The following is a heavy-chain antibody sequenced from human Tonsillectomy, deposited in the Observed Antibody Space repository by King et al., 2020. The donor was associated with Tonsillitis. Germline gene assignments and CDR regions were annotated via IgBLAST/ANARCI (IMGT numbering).Heavy chain of an antibody. Sequence: VQLVESGGGVVQPGRSLRLSCAASGFTFSNYGMHWVRQAPGKGLEWVAVISYDGTNKYYADSVKGRLTISRDNSKNTLYLQMNSLGVEDTAVYYCAQEVGSSGGASEGYYFHGRVVGRQGTRVSVS. D-gene: IGHD1-26*01. CDR1: GFTFSNYG. CDR3: AQEVGSSGGASEGYYFHGRVV. V-gene: IGHV3-30*18. CDR2: ISYDGTNK. J-gene: IGHJ6*02.